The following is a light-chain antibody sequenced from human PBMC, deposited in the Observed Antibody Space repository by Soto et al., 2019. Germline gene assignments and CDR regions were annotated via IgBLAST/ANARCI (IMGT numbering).Light chain of an antibody. Sequence: EIVLTQSPGILSLSPGARASLSCGASQSISSSFLAWYQQKPGQAPRLLIYGASSRATGIPDRFSGIGSETDFTLTISRLEPEDFAVYYCQQYGSSPITFGQGTRLEIK. V-gene: IGKV3-20*01. CDR3: QQYGSSPIT. CDR2: GAS. J-gene: IGKJ5*01. CDR1: QSISSSF.